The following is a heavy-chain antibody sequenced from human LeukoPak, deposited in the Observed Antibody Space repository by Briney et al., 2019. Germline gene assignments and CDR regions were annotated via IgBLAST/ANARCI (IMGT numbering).Heavy chain of an antibody. Sequence: GRSLRLFCAASGFTFSSYAMHWVRQAPGKGLEWVALISYDGSNKYYADSVKGRFTISRDNSKNTQHLQMNSLRAEDTAVYYCARGPSSSWHYFGYWGQGTLVTVSS. D-gene: IGHD6-13*01. J-gene: IGHJ4*02. CDR3: ARGPSSSWHYFGY. V-gene: IGHV3-30-3*01. CDR2: ISYDGSNK. CDR1: GFTFSSYA.